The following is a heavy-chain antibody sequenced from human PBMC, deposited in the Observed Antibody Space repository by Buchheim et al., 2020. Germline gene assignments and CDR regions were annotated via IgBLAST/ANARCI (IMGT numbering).Heavy chain of an antibody. CDR1: GFTLSSFA. V-gene: IGHV3-33*01. CDR2: IWYDGSNK. J-gene: IGHJ6*02. D-gene: IGHD5-18*01. Sequence: QVQLVESGGGVVQPGRSLGLSCTASGFTLSSFAMSWVRQAPGKGLECVAIIWYDGSNKYYTESVKGRFTVSRDNSKNTLYLQMSSLRADDTAVYYCARVMDRAAYGMDVWGQGTT. CDR3: ARVMDRAAYGMDV.